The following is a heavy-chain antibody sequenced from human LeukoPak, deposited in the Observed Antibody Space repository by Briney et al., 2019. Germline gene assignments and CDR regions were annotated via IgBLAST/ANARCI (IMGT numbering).Heavy chain of an antibody. CDR3: ARVRGLERRYGDY. CDR2: ISGSGGST. D-gene: IGHD1-1*01. Sequence: GGSLRLSCAASGFTFSSYAMSWVRQAPGKGLEWVSAISGSGGSTYYAKSVKGRFAISRDNSRNTMYLQMNSLRAEDTAVYYCARVRGLERRYGDYWGQGTLVTVSS. V-gene: IGHV3-23*01. CDR1: GFTFSSYA. J-gene: IGHJ4*02.